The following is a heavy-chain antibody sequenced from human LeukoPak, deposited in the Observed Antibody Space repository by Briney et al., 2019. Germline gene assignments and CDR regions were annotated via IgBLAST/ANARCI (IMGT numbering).Heavy chain of an antibody. CDR1: GSTFGSVW. Sequence: GGSLRLSCVASGSTFGSVWMSWVRQAPGKGLEWVSYIGSSGSTVYYADSVKGRFTISRDNAKNSLYLQMNSLRDEDTAVYYCARDTLLYADSPDAFDMWGQGTMVTVSS. CDR3: ARDTLLYADSPDAFDM. J-gene: IGHJ3*02. V-gene: IGHV3-48*03. CDR2: IGSSGSTV. D-gene: IGHD4-17*01.